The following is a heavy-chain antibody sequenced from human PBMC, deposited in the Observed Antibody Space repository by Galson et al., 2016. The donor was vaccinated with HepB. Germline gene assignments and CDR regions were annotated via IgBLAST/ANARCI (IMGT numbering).Heavy chain of an antibody. D-gene: IGHD2-21*02. CDR1: GDSVSSNSGA. Sequence: CAISGDSVSSNSGAWNWIGQSPSRGLEWLGRTYYRSKWYDDYAVSFKSRITINPDTSKNQFSLQLNSVTPEDTAVYYCARGTALTGLDFWGQGTLVTVSS. V-gene: IGHV6-1*01. J-gene: IGHJ4*02. CDR2: TYYRSKWYD. CDR3: ARGTALTGLDF.